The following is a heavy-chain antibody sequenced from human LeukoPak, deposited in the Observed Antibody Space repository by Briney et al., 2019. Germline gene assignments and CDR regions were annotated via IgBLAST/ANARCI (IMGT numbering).Heavy chain of an antibody. Sequence: PGGSLRLSCAASGFTFSSYSMNWVRQAPGKGLEWVSYISSSSSTIYYADSVKGRFTISRDNAKNSLYLQMNSLRVKDTAVYYCASVLWFGGIFFDYWGQGTLVTVSS. CDR1: GFTFSSYS. V-gene: IGHV3-48*01. CDR2: ISSSSSTI. D-gene: IGHD3-10*01. J-gene: IGHJ4*02. CDR3: ASVLWFGGIFFDY.